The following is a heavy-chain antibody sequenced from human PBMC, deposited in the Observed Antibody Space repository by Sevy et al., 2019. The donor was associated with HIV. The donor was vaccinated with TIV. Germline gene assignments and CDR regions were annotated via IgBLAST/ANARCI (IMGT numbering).Heavy chain of an antibody. Sequence: GGSLRLSCAASGFTFSSYSMNWVRQAPGKGLEWVSYISSSSSTIYYADSVKDRFTISRDNAKNSLYLQMNSLRDEDTAVYYCASQDYYGSGSYYTWGQGTLVTVSS. V-gene: IGHV3-48*02. D-gene: IGHD3-10*01. CDR3: ASQDYYGSGSYYT. CDR1: GFTFSSYS. J-gene: IGHJ5*02. CDR2: ISSSSSTI.